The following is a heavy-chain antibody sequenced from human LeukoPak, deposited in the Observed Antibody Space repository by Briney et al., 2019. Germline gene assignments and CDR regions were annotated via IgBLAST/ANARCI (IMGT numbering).Heavy chain of an antibody. CDR2: INAGNGTT. CDR3: ARASRLLAYDSSGYYSDFDY. D-gene: IGHD3-22*01. V-gene: IGHV1-3*01. CDR1: GYTFTSYA. Sequence: ASVKVSCKASGYTFTSYAMHWVRQAPGQWLEWMGWINAGNGTTKYSQKFQGRVTITRDTSASTAYMELSSLRSEDTAVYYCARASRLLAYDSSGYYSDFDYWGQGTLVTVSS. J-gene: IGHJ4*02.